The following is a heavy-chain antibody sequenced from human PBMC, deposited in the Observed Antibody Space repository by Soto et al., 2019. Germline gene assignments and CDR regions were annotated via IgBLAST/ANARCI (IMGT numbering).Heavy chain of an antibody. CDR1: GFTVSSNY. CDR3: ARDRVESGYPQYFQH. J-gene: IGHJ1*01. CDR2: IYSGGST. D-gene: IGHD3-22*01. V-gene: IGHV3-53*01. Sequence: EVQLVDSGGGLIQPGGSLRLSCAASGFTVSSNYMSWVRQAPGKGLEWVSVIYSGGSTYYADSVKGRFTISRDNSKSTLYLQMNSLRAEDTAVYDCARDRVESGYPQYFQHWGQGTLFTVSS.